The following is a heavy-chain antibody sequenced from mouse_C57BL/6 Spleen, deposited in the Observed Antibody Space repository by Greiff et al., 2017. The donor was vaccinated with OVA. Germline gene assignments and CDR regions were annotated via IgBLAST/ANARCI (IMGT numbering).Heavy chain of an antibody. CDR1: GYTFTSYW. D-gene: IGHD1-1*01. Sequence: QVQLQQPGAELVKPGASVKLSCKASGYTFTSYWMPWVKQRPGRGLEWIGRIDPNSGGTKYNEKFKSKATLTVDKPSSPAYMQLSSLTSEDSAVYYCANLYYGSSYDAMDYWGQGTSVTVSS. V-gene: IGHV1-72*01. J-gene: IGHJ4*01. CDR3: ANLYYGSSYDAMDY. CDR2: IDPNSGGT.